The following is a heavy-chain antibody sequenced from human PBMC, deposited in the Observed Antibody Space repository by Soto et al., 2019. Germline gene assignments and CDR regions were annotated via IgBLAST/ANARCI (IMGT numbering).Heavy chain of an antibody. V-gene: IGHV1-18*01. CDR3: ARGSGANMLGAFDI. CDR1: GYTFTSYC. CDR2: ISAYNGNT. Sequence: ASVKVSCKASGYTFTSYCISWVRQAPGQELEWMGWISAYNGNTNYAQKLQGRVTMTTDTSTSTAYMELRSLRSDDTAVYYCARGSGANMLGAFDIWGQGTMVTVSS. D-gene: IGHD1-26*01. J-gene: IGHJ3*02.